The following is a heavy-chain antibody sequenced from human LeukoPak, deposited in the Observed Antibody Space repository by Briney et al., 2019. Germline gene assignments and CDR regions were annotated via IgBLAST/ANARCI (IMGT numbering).Heavy chain of an antibody. CDR2: IYSGGTT. D-gene: IGHD6-19*01. J-gene: IGHJ4*02. CDR1: GFSVSSKY. V-gene: IGHV3-53*01. CDR3: TKLKGWYGDGYFDY. Sequence: GGSLRLSCAASGFSVSSKYMSWVPQPAGKGLEWVSVIYSGGTTFYADSVKGRFTISRDNSKNTLYLQMNSLRPDDTAVYYCTKLKGWYGDGYFDYWGPGILVTVSS.